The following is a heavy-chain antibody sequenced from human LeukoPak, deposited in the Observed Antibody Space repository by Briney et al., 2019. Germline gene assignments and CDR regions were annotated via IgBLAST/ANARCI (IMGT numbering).Heavy chain of an antibody. V-gene: IGHV3-23*01. CDR1: GFTYSSCA. CDR2: INGSGGST. CDR3: AKKYSTGLAP. J-gene: IGHJ5*02. Sequence: GGSLRLSCAASGFTYSSCAMSWVRQAPGKGLEWVSDINGSGGSTYYADSVKGRLTSSRYNSKNTPYLQMNRLRAEDTAVYYCAKKYSTGLAPWGQGTLVTVSS. D-gene: IGHD1-26*01.